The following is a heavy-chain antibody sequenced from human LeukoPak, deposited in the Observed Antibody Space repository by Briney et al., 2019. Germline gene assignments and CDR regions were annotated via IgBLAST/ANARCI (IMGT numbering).Heavy chain of an antibody. V-gene: IGHV3-53*01. CDR1: GFTFSSNY. J-gene: IGHJ4*02. CDR2: IYTGGST. CDR3: ARNLPVDY. Sequence: GGSLRLSCAASGFTFSSNYMNWVRQAPGKGLEWVSVIYTGGSTYYADSVKGRFTISRDNSKNTLYLQMNSLRAGDTAVYYCARNLPVDYWGQGTLVTVSS.